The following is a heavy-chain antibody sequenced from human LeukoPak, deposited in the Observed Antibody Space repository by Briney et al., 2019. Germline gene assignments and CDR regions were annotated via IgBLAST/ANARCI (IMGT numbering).Heavy chain of an antibody. CDR1: GFTFSSYG. CDR2: ISYDGSNK. Sequence: PGGSLRLSCAASGFTFSSYGMHWVRQAPGKGLEWVAVISYDGSNKYYADSVKGRFTISRDNSKNTLYLQMNSLRAEDTAVYYCARALGRAAAFIRTFVYWGQGTLVTVSS. V-gene: IGHV3-30*03. D-gene: IGHD6-13*01. CDR3: ARALGRAAAFIRTFVY. J-gene: IGHJ4*02.